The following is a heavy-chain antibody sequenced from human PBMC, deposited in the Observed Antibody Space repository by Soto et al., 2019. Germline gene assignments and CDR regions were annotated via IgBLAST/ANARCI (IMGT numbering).Heavy chain of an antibody. Sequence: ASVKVSCKTSGYTFIDYFVHWVRQAPGQGLECMGWIKPNSGGTNFEQKFQGRVTMTRDSSITSAYMELSRLRSDDTAVYYCARSKVLLRCLKSYYVGFGWSTGLLCSCWLLILLDYWDQ. CDR2: IKPNSGGT. CDR3: ARSKVLLRCLKSYYVGFGWSTGLLCSCWLLILLDY. V-gene: IGHV1-2*02. CDR1: GYTFIDYF. J-gene: IGHJ4*02. D-gene: IGHD3-22*01.